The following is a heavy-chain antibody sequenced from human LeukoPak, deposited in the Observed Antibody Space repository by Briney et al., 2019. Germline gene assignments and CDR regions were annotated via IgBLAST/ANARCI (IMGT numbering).Heavy chain of an antibody. CDR2: SYYRGRT. J-gene: IGHJ4*02. Sequence: PSETLSLTCSVSGGSISSGGYYWSWIRQHPGTGLEWIGCSYYRGRTYYNPSLRSRLTISLDTSQNQLSLEVRSVTAADTAVYYCAREGYCSTTSYCYFDSWGQGTLVTVSS. CDR1: GGSISSGGYY. V-gene: IGHV4-31*03. D-gene: IGHD2-2*01. CDR3: AREGYCSTTSYCYFDS.